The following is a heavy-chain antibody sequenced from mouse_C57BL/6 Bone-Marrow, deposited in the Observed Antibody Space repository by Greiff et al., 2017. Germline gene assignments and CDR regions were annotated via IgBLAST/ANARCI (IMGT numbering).Heavy chain of an antibody. CDR3: AGDYYSSYDWFAY. J-gene: IGHJ3*01. D-gene: IGHD2-5*01. V-gene: IGHV1-19*01. CDR1: GYTFTDYY. CDR2: INPYNGGT. Sequence: EVQLQQSGPVLVKPGASVKMSCKASGYTFTDYYMNWVKQSHGKSLEWIGVINPYNGGTSYNQKFKGKATLTVDKSSSTAYMELNSLTSEDSAVYYCAGDYYSSYDWFAYWGQGTLVTVSA.